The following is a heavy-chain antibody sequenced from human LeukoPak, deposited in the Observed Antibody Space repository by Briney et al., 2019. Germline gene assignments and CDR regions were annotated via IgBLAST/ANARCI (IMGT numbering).Heavy chain of an antibody. V-gene: IGHV4-61*02. CDR1: GGSISSGRYY. Sequence: SSETLSLTCTVSGGSISSGRYYWSWLRQPAGKGLEWIGRIYTSGSTNYNPTLKSRITISVDTSKNQFSLKLSSVTAADTAVYYCARSYYYDSSGGLDYWGQGTLVTVSS. D-gene: IGHD3-22*01. J-gene: IGHJ4*02. CDR3: ARSYYYDSSGGLDY. CDR2: IYTSGST.